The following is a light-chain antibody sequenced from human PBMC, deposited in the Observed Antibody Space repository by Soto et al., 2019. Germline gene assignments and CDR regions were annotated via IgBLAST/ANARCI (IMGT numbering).Light chain of an antibody. CDR3: QQYYDTPWT. J-gene: IGKJ1*01. CDR1: PSVLYSSNSKNY. V-gene: IGKV4-1*01. CDR2: WAS. Sequence: DIVMTQSPDSLAVSLGERATINCKASPSVLYSSNSKNYLAWSQQKPGQPPKLLIYWASTRESGVPDRFSGSGSGTDFTLTISSLQAEDVAVYYCQQYYDTPWTFGQGAKVDI.